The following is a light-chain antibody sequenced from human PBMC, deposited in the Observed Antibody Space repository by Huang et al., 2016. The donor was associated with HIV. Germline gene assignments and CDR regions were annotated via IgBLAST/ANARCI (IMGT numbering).Light chain of an antibody. CDR2: GAY. J-gene: IGKJ5*01. CDR1: QSVSSSF. V-gene: IGKV3-20*01. CDR3: QQYGSSPIT. Sequence: EIVLTQSPGTLYLSPGERATLSCRASQSVSSSFFAWYQQKRGQAPRLLIHGAYDRATGVPDRFSGRGSGTDFSLTISRLEPEDFAVYYCQQYGSSPITFAQGTRLEMK.